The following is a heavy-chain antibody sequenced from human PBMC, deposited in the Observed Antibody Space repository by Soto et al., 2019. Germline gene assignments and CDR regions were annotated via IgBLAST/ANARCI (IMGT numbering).Heavy chain of an antibody. J-gene: IGHJ4*02. Sequence: QVQLVESGGGVVQPGRSLRLSCAASGFTFSSYGMHWVRQAPGKGLEWVAVISYDGSNKYYADSVKGRFTISRDNSKHTLYLQMNSLRAEDTAVYYCAKDPRRVGATEYYFDYWGQGTLVTVSS. CDR2: ISYDGSNK. CDR1: GFTFSSYG. CDR3: AKDPRRVGATEYYFDY. D-gene: IGHD1-26*01. V-gene: IGHV3-30*18.